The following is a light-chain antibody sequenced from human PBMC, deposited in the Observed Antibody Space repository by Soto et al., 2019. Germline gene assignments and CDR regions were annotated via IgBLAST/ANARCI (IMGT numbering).Light chain of an antibody. CDR1: QSVSSY. J-gene: IGKJ5*01. CDR2: DAS. CDR3: QQRSNFIT. V-gene: IGKV3-11*01. Sequence: VLTQSPATLSLSPGERATLSCRASQSVSSYLAWYQQKPGPAPSLLIYDASNRATGIPARFSGSGSGTEFTLTISSLESEDFAVYYCQQRSNFITFGQGTRLEIK.